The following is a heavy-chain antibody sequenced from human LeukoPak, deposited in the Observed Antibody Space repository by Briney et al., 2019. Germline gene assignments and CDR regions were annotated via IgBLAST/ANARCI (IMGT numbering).Heavy chain of an antibody. Sequence: ASVKVSCKASAYTFTGYYMHWVRQAPGQGLEWMGWINPNSGGTDYAQKFQGRVTTTRDTSISTVYMELSRLRSDDTAVYYCAREGYCTGGTCFDNWGQGTLVTVSS. CDR1: AYTFTGYY. CDR2: INPNSGGT. J-gene: IGHJ4*02. D-gene: IGHD2-8*02. V-gene: IGHV1-2*02. CDR3: AREGYCTGGTCFDN.